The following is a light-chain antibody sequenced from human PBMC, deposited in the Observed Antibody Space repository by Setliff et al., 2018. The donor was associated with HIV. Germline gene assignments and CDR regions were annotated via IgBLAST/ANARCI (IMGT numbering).Light chain of an antibody. CDR1: SSDVGGYPY. V-gene: IGLV2-14*01. CDR3: SSYTSSSTLV. J-gene: IGLJ1*01. Sequence: QSALAQPASVSGSPGQSVTISCTGTSSDVGGYPYVSWYQQYPGKVPKLMIYEVSNRPSGVSNRFSGSKSANMASLTISGLQAGDEADYYCSSYTSSSTLVFGTGTKVTVL. CDR2: EVS.